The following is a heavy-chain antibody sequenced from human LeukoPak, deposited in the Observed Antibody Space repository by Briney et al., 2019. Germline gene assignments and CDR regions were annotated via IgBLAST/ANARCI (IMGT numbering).Heavy chain of an antibody. CDR3: ARLVRTLHYYDSSGYAR. J-gene: IGHJ4*02. V-gene: IGHV4-34*01. CDR2: INHSGST. D-gene: IGHD3-22*01. Sequence: PSETLSLTCAVYGGSFSGYYWSWIRQPPGKGLEWIGEINHSGSTNYNPSLKSRVTISVDTSKNQFSLKLSSVTAADTAVYYCARLVRTLHYYDSSGYARWGQGTLVTVSS. CDR1: GGSFSGYY.